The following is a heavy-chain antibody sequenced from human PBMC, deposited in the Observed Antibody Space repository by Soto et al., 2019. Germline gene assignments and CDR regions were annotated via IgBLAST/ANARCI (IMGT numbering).Heavy chain of an antibody. J-gene: IGHJ4*02. Sequence: PSETLSLTCTVSGGSISSSSYYWGWIRQPPGKGLEWIGSIYYSGNTYYNPSLKSRVTISVDTAKNQFSLKLTSVTAADTAVYYCARDNITGLFDYWGQGTLVTVSS. D-gene: IGHD3-10*01. CDR3: ARDNITGLFDY. CDR2: IYYSGNT. CDR1: GGSISSSSYY. V-gene: IGHV4-39*02.